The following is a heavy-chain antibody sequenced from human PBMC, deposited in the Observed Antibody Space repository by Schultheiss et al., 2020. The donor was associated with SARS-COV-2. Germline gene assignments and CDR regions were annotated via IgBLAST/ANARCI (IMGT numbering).Heavy chain of an antibody. CDR3: ARNGGYSYGYGVDY. J-gene: IGHJ4*02. CDR1: GYTFTGYY. V-gene: IGHV1-69*10. D-gene: IGHD5-18*01. CDR2: INPILGIA. Sequence: SVKVSCKASGYTFTGYYMHWVRQAPGQGLEWMGWINPILGIANYAQKFQGRVTITADKSTSTAYMELSSLRSEDTAVYYCARNGGYSYGYGVDYWGQGTLVTVSS.